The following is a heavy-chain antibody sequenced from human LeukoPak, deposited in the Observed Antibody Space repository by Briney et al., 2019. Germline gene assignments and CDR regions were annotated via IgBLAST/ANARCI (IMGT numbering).Heavy chain of an antibody. CDR2: IYSTGST. D-gene: IGHD5-18*01. CDR1: GGSISSGGYY. Sequence: PSQTLSLTCTVAGGSISSGGYYWSWIRQPAGKGLEYIGRIYSTGSTNYNPSLRSRVTISVDTSKNHFSLKLSSVTAADTAVYYCARENDRYGRIDYWGQGTLVTVSS. CDR3: ARENDRYGRIDY. J-gene: IGHJ4*02. V-gene: IGHV4-61*02.